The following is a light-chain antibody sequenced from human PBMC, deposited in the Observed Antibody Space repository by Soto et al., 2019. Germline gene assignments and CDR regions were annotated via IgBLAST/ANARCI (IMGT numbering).Light chain of an antibody. CDR2: EVR. Sequence: QSALTQPASVSGSPGQSITISCTGTSSDVGAYNRVSWYQQHSGKAPKLMIYEVRNRPSGVSNRFSGSESGNTASLTITGLQAEDEADYYCLSYTTSSSDAFGTGTKV. CDR3: LSYTTSSSDA. V-gene: IGLV2-14*01. CDR1: SSDVGAYNR. J-gene: IGLJ1*01.